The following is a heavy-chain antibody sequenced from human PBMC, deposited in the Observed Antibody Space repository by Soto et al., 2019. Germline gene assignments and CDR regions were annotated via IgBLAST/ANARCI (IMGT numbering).Heavy chain of an antibody. CDR2: IYYSGST. CDR1: GGSISSYY. V-gene: IGHV4-59*01. Sequence: SETLSLTCTVSGGSISSYYWSWIRQPPGKGLEWIGYIYYSGSTNCNPSLKSRVTISVDTSKNQFSLKLSSVTAADTAVYYCARAYDFWSGYAATKYFDYWGQGTLVTVSS. CDR3: ARAYDFWSGYAATKYFDY. J-gene: IGHJ4*02. D-gene: IGHD3-3*01.